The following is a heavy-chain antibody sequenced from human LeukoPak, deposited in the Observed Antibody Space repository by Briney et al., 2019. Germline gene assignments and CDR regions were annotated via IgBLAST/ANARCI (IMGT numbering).Heavy chain of an antibody. D-gene: IGHD3-22*01. V-gene: IGHV4-59*08. CDR2: IYYSGST. J-gene: IGHJ6*02. CDR1: GGSISSYY. CDR3: ARLHHYYDSSGYYPPPVGMDV. Sequence: SETLSLTCTVSGGSISSYYWSWIRQPPGKGLEWIGYIYYSGSTNYNPSLKSRVTISVDTSKNQFSLELSSVTAADTAVYYCARLHHYYDSSGYYPPPVGMDVWGQGTTVTVSS.